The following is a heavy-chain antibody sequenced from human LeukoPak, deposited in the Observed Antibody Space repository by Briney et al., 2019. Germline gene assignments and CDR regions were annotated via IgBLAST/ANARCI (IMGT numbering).Heavy chain of an antibody. D-gene: IGHD3-9*01. CDR1: GGSLSHSLTSY. J-gene: IGHJ6*03. Sequence: SETLSLTCTVSGGSLSHSLTSYWGWIRQPPGKGLEWIGSMNYGRTSHYNPSLKSRVTISIDMSKNQFSLKLSSVTAADTAVYYCARVLRYFDWLLYETGYMDVWGKGTTVTVSS. CDR3: ARVLRYFDWLLYETGYMDV. V-gene: IGHV4-39*07. CDR2: MNYGRTS.